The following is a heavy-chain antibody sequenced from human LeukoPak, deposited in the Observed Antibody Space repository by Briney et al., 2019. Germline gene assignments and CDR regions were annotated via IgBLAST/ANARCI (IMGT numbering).Heavy chain of an antibody. J-gene: IGHJ4*02. CDR1: GFSFSTYE. CDR2: ISVSGSTK. D-gene: IGHD6-13*01. Sequence: TGGSLRLSCGASGFSFSTYEINWVRQAPGKGLEWVSYISVSGSTKYYVDSVKGRFTISRDNAKNSVYLQMNSLRADDTAVYYCARARSTSSWYHFDYWGQGTPVTVSS. V-gene: IGHV3-48*03. CDR3: ARARSTSSWYHFDY.